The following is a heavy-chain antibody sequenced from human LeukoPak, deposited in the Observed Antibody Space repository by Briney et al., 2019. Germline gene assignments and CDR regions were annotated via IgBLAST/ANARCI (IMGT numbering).Heavy chain of an antibody. CDR1: GFTFSSYG. CDR3: ASFGDGYNLFDY. J-gene: IGHJ4*02. Sequence: GGSLRLSCAASGFTFSSYGMSWVRQAPGKGLEWVSVIYSGGSTYYADSVKGRFTISRGNSKNTLYLQMNSLRAEDTAVYYCASFGDGYNLFDYWGQGTLVTVSS. CDR2: IYSGGST. D-gene: IGHD5-24*01. V-gene: IGHV3-53*01.